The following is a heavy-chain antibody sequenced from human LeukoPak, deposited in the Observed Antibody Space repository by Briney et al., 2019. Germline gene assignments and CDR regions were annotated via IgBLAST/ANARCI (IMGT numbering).Heavy chain of an antibody. J-gene: IGHJ4*02. V-gene: IGHV4-61*02. CDR3: ARGGPLYFDY. Sequence: PSETLSLTCTVSGGSISSGSYYWSWIRQPAGKGLEWIGRIYTSGSTNYNPSLKSRVTISVDTSKNQFSLKLSPVTAADTAMYYCARGGPLYFDYWGQGTLVTVSS. CDR1: GGSISSGSYY. CDR2: IYTSGST.